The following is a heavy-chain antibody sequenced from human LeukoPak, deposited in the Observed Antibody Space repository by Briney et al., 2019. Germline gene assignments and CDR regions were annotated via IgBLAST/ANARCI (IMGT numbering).Heavy chain of an antibody. CDR3: ARDSSGWYIWFDP. Sequence: ASVKVSCKASGYTFTGYYMHWVRQAPGQGLEWMGWINPNSGGTNYAQKFQGRVTMTRDTSISTAYMELSRLRSDDTAVYYCARDSSGWYIWFDPWGQGILVTVSS. J-gene: IGHJ5*02. CDR1: GYTFTGYY. V-gene: IGHV1-2*02. CDR2: INPNSGGT. D-gene: IGHD6-19*01.